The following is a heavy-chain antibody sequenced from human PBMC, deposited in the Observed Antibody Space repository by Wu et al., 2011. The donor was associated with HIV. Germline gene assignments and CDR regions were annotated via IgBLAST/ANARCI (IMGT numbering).Heavy chain of an antibody. CDR3: ARCYSNGWFDT. D-gene: IGHD4-11*01. J-gene: IGHJ5*02. Sequence: QVQLVQSGAEVKKPGSSVKVSCTASGGAFSSYAISWVRQAPGQGLEWMGGIIPMFGTANYAQKFQGRVTISTDELTKTAYMELSSLRYEDTAIYYCARCYSNGWFDTWGQGPGSASPQ. V-gene: IGHV1-69*01. CDR2: IIPMFGTA. CDR1: GGAFSSYA.